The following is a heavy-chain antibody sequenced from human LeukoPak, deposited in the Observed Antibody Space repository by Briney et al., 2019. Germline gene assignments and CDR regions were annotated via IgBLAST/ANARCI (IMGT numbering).Heavy chain of an antibody. CDR1: GYTFIGYG. CDR2: INTYTGKA. Sequence: EASVKVSCKASGYTFIGYGINWVRQAPGQGLEWVGWINTYTGKAEYAQNYQGRVSVTTDMSTNTAFMEVRKLRSDDTAVYFCARGQYNYALDVWGQGTLLTVSS. J-gene: IGHJ3*01. D-gene: IGHD5-24*01. V-gene: IGHV1-18*01. CDR3: ARGQYNYALDV.